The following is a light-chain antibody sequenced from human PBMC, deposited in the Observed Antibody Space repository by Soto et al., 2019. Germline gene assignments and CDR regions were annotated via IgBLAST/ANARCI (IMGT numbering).Light chain of an antibody. CDR2: GAS. V-gene: IGKV3-15*01. CDR3: HQRQSWPRT. Sequence: EIVMTQSPATLSVSPGERATLSCRASQSVSSNLAWYQQKPGQAPRLLIDGASTRATGIPARFSGSGSGTEFTLTISSLQSEDFAVYYCHQRQSWPRTFGQGTKVDIK. CDR1: QSVSSN. J-gene: IGKJ1*01.